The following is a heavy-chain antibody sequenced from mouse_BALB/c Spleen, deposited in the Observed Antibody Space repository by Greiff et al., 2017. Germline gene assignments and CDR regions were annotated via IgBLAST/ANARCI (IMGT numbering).Heavy chain of an antibody. Sequence: EVQGVESGAELVKPGASVKLSCTASGFNIKDTYMHWVKQRPEQGLEWIGRIDPANGNTKYDPKFQGKATITADTSSNTAYLQLSSLTSEDTAVYYCASIPMITDAMDYWGQGTSVTVSS. CDR1: GFNIKDTY. CDR2: IDPANGNT. D-gene: IGHD2-4*01. V-gene: IGHV14-3*02. CDR3: ASIPMITDAMDY. J-gene: IGHJ4*01.